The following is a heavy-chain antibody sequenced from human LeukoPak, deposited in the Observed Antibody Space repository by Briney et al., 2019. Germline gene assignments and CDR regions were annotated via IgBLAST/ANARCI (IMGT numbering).Heavy chain of an antibody. CDR1: GFTFSSYS. CDR2: LSSSGSTI. CDR3: ARANGWYLRNYFDY. D-gene: IGHD6-19*01. J-gene: IGHJ4*02. Sequence: SGGSLRLSCAGSGFTFSSYSMNWVRQAPGKGLEWISYLSSSGSTIYYEDSVQGRFTISRDNAKKSLYLQMDSLRAEDTAVYYCARANGWYLRNYFDYWGQGILLTVSS. V-gene: IGHV3-48*01.